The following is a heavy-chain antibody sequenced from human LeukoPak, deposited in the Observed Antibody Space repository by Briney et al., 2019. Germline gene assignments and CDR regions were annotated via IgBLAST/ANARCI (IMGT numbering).Heavy chain of an antibody. CDR2: ISGSDGRT. CDR3: AKRGVVIRVILVGFHKEAYYFDS. CDR1: GITLSNYG. Sequence: GGSLRLSCAVSGITLSNYGMSWVRQAPGKGLEWVAGISGSDGRTNYADAVKGRFTISRDNAKNTLFLQMNSLRVEDTAVYFCAKRGVVIRVILVGFHKEAYYFDSWGQGALVTVSS. D-gene: IGHD3-22*01. V-gene: IGHV3-23*01. J-gene: IGHJ4*02.